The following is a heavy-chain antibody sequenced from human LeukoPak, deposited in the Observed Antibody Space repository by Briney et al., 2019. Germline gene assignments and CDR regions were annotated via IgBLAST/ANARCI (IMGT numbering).Heavy chain of an antibody. CDR3: AKDTLGDRTDGAPLDY. Sequence: PGGSLRLSCAASGFTFSSYAMSWVRQAPGKGLEWVSAISGSGGSTYYADSVKGRFTISRDNSKNTLYLQMNSLRAEDTAVYYCAKDTLGDRTDGAPLDYWGQGTLVTVSS. D-gene: IGHD4-17*01. J-gene: IGHJ4*02. CDR1: GFTFSSYA. CDR2: ISGSGGST. V-gene: IGHV3-23*01.